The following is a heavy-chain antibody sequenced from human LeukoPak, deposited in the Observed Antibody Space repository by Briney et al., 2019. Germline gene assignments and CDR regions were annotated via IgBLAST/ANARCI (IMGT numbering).Heavy chain of an antibody. CDR3: ASSSWYALDY. J-gene: IGHJ4*02. Sequence: GRSLRLSCAASGFTFSNYGMHWVRQAPGKGLEWVAVISYEGSNKYYADSLKGRFTISRDNSKNTLYLQMNSLRAEDTAIYYCASSSWYALDYWGQGTLVTVSS. CDR2: ISYEGSNK. D-gene: IGHD6-13*01. V-gene: IGHV3-30*03. CDR1: GFTFSNYG.